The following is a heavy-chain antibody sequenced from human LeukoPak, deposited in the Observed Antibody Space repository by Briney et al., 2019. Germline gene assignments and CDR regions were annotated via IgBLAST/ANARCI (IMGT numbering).Heavy chain of an antibody. CDR1: GFFFTKFD. CDR2: ISSDGSPD. J-gene: IGHJ4*02. D-gene: IGHD5-12*01. V-gene: IGHV3-11*04. CDR3: GLGFWYLFEY. Sequence: PGGSLKLSCAASGFFFTKFDMSWVRQTPGKGLEWIAYISSDGSPDHYADSVKGRFTISGDTAQNSVHLQLSNLRVGDTAIYYFGLGFWYLFEYWGQGTVVTVSS.